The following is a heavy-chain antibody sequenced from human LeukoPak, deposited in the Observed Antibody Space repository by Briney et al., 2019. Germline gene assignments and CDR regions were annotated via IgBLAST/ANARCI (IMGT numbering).Heavy chain of an antibody. CDR2: IYPRDGST. Sequence: ASVNVSCTASGYSFTSNYINWVRQAPGQGLEWMGMIYPRDGSTSYAQKFQGRVTVTRDTSTSTVHMELSGLRSEDTAVYYCARDQEAFDYWGQGTLVTVSS. J-gene: IGHJ4*02. CDR3: ARDQEAFDY. CDR1: GYSFTSNY. V-gene: IGHV1-46*01.